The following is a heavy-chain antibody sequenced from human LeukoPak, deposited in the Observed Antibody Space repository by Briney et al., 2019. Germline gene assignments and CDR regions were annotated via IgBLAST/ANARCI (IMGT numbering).Heavy chain of an antibody. CDR3: AELGITMIGGV. D-gene: IGHD3-10*02. CDR2: ISYDGSNE. Sequence: PGGSLRLSCAASGFTFSSYVMHWVRQAPGKGLEWVAIISYDGSNEYYADSVKGRFTISRDNPKNTLYLQMNSLRAEDTAVYYCAELGITMIGGVWGKGTTVTISS. CDR1: GFTFSSYV. J-gene: IGHJ6*04. V-gene: IGHV3-30*04.